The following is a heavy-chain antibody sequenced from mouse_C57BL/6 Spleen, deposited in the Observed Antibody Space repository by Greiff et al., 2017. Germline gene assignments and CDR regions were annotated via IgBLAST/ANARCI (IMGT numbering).Heavy chain of an antibody. CDR3: ARGVYYGSSAFAY. V-gene: IGHV1-55*01. J-gene: IGHJ3*01. Sequence: QVQLQQPGAELVKPGASVKMSCKASGYTFTSYWITWVKQRPGQGLEWIGDIYPGSGSTNYNEKFKSKATLTVDTSSSTAYMQLSSLTTEDSAVYYCARGVYYGSSAFAYWGQGTLVTVSA. CDR2: IYPGSGST. D-gene: IGHD1-1*01. CDR1: GYTFTSYW.